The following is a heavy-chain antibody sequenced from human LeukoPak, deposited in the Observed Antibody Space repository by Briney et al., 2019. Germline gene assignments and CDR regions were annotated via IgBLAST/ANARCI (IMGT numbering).Heavy chain of an antibody. CDR3: ARSLWFGELEWFDP. Sequence: PSETLSLTCTVSGGSISSGSYYWSWIRQPAGKGLEWIGRIYTSGSTNYNPSLKSRVTISVDTSKNQFPLKLSSVTAADTAVYYCARSLWFGELEWFDPWGQGTLVTVSS. J-gene: IGHJ5*02. V-gene: IGHV4-61*02. CDR2: IYTSGST. D-gene: IGHD3-10*01. CDR1: GGSISSGSYY.